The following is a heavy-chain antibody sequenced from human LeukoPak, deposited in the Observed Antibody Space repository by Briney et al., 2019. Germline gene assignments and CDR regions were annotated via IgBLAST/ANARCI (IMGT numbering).Heavy chain of an antibody. CDR2: IFYTGAS. J-gene: IGHJ4*02. Sequence: TSGTLSLTCSVSGDSISSTLYYWGWIRQPPGKGLEWIGRIFYTGASSYSPSLKSRVTIFVDTSKSHFSLNLRSVSAADTAVYYCARGPVRARYYFDFWGQGTLVTVSS. V-gene: IGHV4-39*02. D-gene: IGHD1-1*01. CDR3: ARGPVRARYYFDF. CDR1: GDSISSTLYY.